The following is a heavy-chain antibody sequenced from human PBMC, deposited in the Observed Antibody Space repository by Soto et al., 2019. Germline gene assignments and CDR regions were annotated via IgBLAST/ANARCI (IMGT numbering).Heavy chain of an antibody. J-gene: IGHJ4*02. CDR1: GFSFSGYD. CDR3: AKRAYCTRTTCYHCFDY. D-gene: IGHD2-2*01. V-gene: IGHV3-23*01. Sequence: EVQLLDSGGGLVQPGGSLRLSRAAYGFSFSGYDMSWFRQAPGKGLEWVSLISGSGDSTFYADSVQGRFTISRDNSKNTLYLQMNSLRAEDTAVYYCAKRAYCTRTTCYHCFDYWGQGTLVTVSS. CDR2: ISGSGDST.